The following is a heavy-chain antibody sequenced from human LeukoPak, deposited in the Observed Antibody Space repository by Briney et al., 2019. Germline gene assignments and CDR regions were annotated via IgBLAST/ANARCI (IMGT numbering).Heavy chain of an antibody. J-gene: IGHJ4*02. CDR3: ARVLDYDSSGYSPRDY. D-gene: IGHD3-22*01. CDR2: ISSSGSTI. CDR1: GFTFSSYE. V-gene: IGHV3-48*03. Sequence: PGGSLRLSCAASGFTFSSYEMNWVRQAPGKGLEWVSYISSSGSTIYYADSVKGRFTISRDNAKNSLYLQMNSLRAEDTAVYYCARVLDYDSSGYSPRDYWGQGTLVTVSS.